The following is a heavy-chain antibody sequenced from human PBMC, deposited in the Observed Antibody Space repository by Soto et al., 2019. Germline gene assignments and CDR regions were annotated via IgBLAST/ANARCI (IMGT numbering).Heavy chain of an antibody. Sequence: QVQLVESGGGLVKPGGSLRLSCAASGFTFSDYYMSWIRQAPGKGLEWVSYISSSSSYTNYADSVKGRFTISRDNAKNSLYLQMNSLRAEDTAVYYCAREPQLGLFDYWGQGTLVTVSS. CDR1: GFTFSDYY. CDR2: ISSSSSYT. V-gene: IGHV3-11*06. CDR3: AREPQLGLFDY. J-gene: IGHJ4*02. D-gene: IGHD2-2*01.